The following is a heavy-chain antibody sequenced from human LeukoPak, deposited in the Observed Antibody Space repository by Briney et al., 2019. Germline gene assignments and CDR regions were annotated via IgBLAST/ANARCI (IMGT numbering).Heavy chain of an antibody. J-gene: IGHJ4*02. CDR2: ISGDNGNT. Sequence: ASVKVSCKASGYTFTSLGISWARQAPGQGLEWMGWISGDNGNTYYAQKLQGRVTLTTDTSTSTAYMELRSLRSDDTAVYYCARDCDRSGYYCYWGQGTQVTVSS. CDR3: ARDCDRSGYYCY. CDR1: GYTFTSLG. V-gene: IGHV1-18*01. D-gene: IGHD3-22*01.